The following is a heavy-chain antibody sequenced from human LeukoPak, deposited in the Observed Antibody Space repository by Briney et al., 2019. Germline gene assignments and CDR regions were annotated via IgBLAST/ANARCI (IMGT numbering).Heavy chain of an antibody. J-gene: IGHJ3*02. V-gene: IGHV5-51*01. Sequence: GESLKTSCKGSGYSFTSYWIGWVRQMPGRGLEWMGIIYPGDSDTRYSPSFQGQVTISADKSISTAYLQWSSLKASDTAMYYCARPIAAAGQGAFDIWGQGTMVTVSS. CDR1: GYSFTSYW. D-gene: IGHD6-13*01. CDR3: ARPIAAAGQGAFDI. CDR2: IYPGDSDT.